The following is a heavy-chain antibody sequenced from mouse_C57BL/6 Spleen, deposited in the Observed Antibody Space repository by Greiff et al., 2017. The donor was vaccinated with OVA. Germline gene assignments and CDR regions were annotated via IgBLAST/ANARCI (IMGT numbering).Heavy chain of an antibody. D-gene: IGHD3-2*02. J-gene: IGHJ3*01. CDR2: IYPGSGNT. CDR1: GYTFTDYY. CDR3: ARGDSSGFAWFAY. V-gene: IGHV1-76*01. Sequence: VQLQQSGAELVRPGASVKLSCKASGYTFTDYYINWVKQRPGQGLEWIARIYPGSGNTYYNEKFKGKATLTAEKSSSTAYMQLSSLTSEDSAVYFGARGDSSGFAWFAYWGQGTLVTVSA.